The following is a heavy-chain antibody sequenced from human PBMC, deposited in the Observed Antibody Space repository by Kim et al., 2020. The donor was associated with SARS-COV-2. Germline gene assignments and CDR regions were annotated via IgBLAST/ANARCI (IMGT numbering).Heavy chain of an antibody. CDR3: ARGLVQFRGLVDY. D-gene: IGHD3-10*01. J-gene: IGHJ4*02. V-gene: IGHV4-34*01. Sequence: YNPSLKSRVTISVDTSKNQFSLKLSSVTAADTAVYYCARGLVQFRGLVDYWGQGTLVTVSS.